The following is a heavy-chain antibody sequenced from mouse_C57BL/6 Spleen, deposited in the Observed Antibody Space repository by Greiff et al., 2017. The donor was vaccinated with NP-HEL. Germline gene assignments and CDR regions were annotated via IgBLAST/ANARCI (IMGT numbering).Heavy chain of an antibody. Sequence: VKLQQPGAELVKPGASVKLSCKASGYTFTSYWMHWVKQRPGQGLEWIGMIHPNSGSTNYNEKFKSKATLTVDKSSSTAYMQLSSLTSEDSAVYYCAREGSGYPYYFDYWGQGTTLTVSS. CDR1: GYTFTSYW. D-gene: IGHD3-2*02. CDR3: AREGSGYPYYFDY. J-gene: IGHJ2*01. CDR2: IHPNSGST. V-gene: IGHV1-64*01.